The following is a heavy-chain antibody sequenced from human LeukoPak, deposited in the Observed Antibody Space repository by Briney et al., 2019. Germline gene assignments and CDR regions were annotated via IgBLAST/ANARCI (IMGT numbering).Heavy chain of an antibody. V-gene: IGHV4-39*07. CDR2: IYYSGST. CDR3: ARDDKGWFRASALSSGPFDY. Sequence: SETLSLTCTVSGGSISSSSYYWGWIRQPPGKGLEWIGSIYYSGSTYYNPSLKSRVTISVDTSKNQFSLKLSSVTAADTAVYYCARDDKGWFRASALSSGPFDYWGQGTLVTVSS. CDR1: GGSISSSSYY. D-gene: IGHD3-10*01. J-gene: IGHJ4*02.